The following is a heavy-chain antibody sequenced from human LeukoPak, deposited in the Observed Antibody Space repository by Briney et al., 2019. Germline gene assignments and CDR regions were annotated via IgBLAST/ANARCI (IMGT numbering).Heavy chain of an antibody. CDR3: AGSLLLWFGELWGPKRNWFDP. V-gene: IGHV4-34*01. D-gene: IGHD3-10*01. Sequence: SETLSLTCAVYGGSFGGYYWSWIRQPPGKGPEWIGEINHSGSTNYNPSLKSRVTISVDTSKNQFSLKLSSVTAADTAVYHCAGSLLLWFGELWGPKRNWFDPWGQGTLVTVSS. CDR2: INHSGST. J-gene: IGHJ5*02. CDR1: GGSFGGYY.